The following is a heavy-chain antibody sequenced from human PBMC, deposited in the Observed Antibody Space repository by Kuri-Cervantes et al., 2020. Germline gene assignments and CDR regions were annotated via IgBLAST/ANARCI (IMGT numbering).Heavy chain of an antibody. CDR2: IYYSGST. V-gene: IGHV4-61*01. D-gene: IGHD1-7*01. J-gene: IGHJ5*02. CDR3: ARVLIRSWYNWNYGIGHWFDP. Sequence: ESLKISCTVSGGSVSSGSYYWSWIRQPPGKGLEWIGYIYYSGSTNYNPSLKSRVTISVDTSKNQFSLKLSSVTAADTAVYYCARVLIRSWYNWNYGIGHWFDPWGQGTLVTVSS. CDR1: GGSVSSGSYY.